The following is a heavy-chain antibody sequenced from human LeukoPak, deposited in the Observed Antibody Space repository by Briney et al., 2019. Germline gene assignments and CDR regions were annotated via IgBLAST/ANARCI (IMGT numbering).Heavy chain of an antibody. Sequence: PSETLSLTCTVSGGSISSYYWSWIRQPPGKGLERIGYIYYSGSTNYNPSLKSRVTISVDTSKNQFSLKLSSVTAADTAVYYCARGQAVAGTYYFDYWGQGTLVTVSS. CDR1: GGSISSYY. V-gene: IGHV4-59*01. CDR3: ARGQAVAGTYYFDY. D-gene: IGHD6-19*01. J-gene: IGHJ4*02. CDR2: IYYSGST.